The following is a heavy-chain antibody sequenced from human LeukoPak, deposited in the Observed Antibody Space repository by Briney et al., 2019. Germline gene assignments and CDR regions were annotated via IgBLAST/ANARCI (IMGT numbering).Heavy chain of an antibody. Sequence: GGSLRLSCAASGFTFSNCAMNWVRQAPGRGLEWVSHITASGTAMFYADSVKGRFTISRDNAKNSLYLQMNSLRDEDTAVYYCASSGSYRFDYWGQGTLVTVSS. CDR2: ITASGTAM. D-gene: IGHD1-26*01. V-gene: IGHV3-48*02. J-gene: IGHJ4*02. CDR3: ASSGSYRFDY. CDR1: GFTFSNCA.